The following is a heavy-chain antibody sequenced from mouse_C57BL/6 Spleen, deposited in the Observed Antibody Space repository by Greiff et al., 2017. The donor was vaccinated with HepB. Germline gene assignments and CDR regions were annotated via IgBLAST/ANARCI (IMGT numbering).Heavy chain of an antibody. CDR2: INPNNGGT. V-gene: IGHV1-26*01. Sequence: VQLQQSGPELVKPGASVKISCKASGYTFTDYYMNWVKQSHGKSLEWIGDINPNNGGTSYNQKFKGKATLTVDKSSSTAYMELRGLTSEDSAVYYCARADYGAWFAYWGQGTLVTVSA. CDR3: ARADYGAWFAY. D-gene: IGHD2-4*01. J-gene: IGHJ3*01. CDR1: GYTFTDYY.